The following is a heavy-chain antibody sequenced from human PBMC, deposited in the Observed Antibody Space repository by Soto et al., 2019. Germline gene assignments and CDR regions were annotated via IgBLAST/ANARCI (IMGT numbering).Heavy chain of an antibody. V-gene: IGHV4-59*08. Sequence: SETLSLTCTVSGGSISSYYWSWIRQPPGKGLEWIGYIYYSGSTNYNPSLKSRVTISVDTSKNQFSLKLSSVTAAETAVYYCARQGSRGPFDYWGQGALVTVSS. D-gene: IGHD3-10*01. J-gene: IGHJ4*02. CDR1: GGSISSYY. CDR3: ARQGSRGPFDY. CDR2: IYYSGST.